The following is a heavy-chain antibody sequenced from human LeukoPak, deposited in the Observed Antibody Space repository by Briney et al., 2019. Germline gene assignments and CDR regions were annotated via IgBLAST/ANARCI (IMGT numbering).Heavy chain of an antibody. Sequence: GGSLRLSYAASGVTFSAYAMSWVRQAPGKGLEWVSTIIGSGDTTYYADSVKGRFTISRDNSKNTLYLQMNNLRAEDTAVYYCAKDLIDYWGQGTLVTSSS. CDR3: AKDLIDY. V-gene: IGHV3-23*01. J-gene: IGHJ4*02. CDR2: IIGSGDTT. CDR1: GVTFSAYA.